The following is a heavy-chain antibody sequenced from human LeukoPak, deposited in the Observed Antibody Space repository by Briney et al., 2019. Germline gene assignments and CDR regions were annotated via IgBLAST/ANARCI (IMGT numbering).Heavy chain of an antibody. J-gene: IGHJ3*02. CDR2: INSDGSST. CDR3: ARPDYGGNRYASDI. Sequence: PGGSLRLSCAASGFTFSSYWMHWVRQAPGKGLVWVSRINSDGSSTSYADSVKGRFTISRDNAKNTLYLQMNSLRAEDTAVYYCARPDYGGNRYASDIWGQGTMVTVSS. V-gene: IGHV3-74*01. CDR1: GFTFSSYW. D-gene: IGHD4-23*01.